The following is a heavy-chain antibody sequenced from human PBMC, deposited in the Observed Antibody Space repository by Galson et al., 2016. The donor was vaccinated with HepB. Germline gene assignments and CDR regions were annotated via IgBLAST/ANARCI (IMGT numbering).Heavy chain of an antibody. D-gene: IGHD2/OR15-2a*01. V-gene: IGHV3-23*01. J-gene: IGHJ3*01. CDR1: GFTFSSYA. CDR3: ARDKFYPNDVFDV. CDR2: VSAGDYT. Sequence: SLRLSCAASGFTFSSYAMSWVRQAPGKGLEWVSAVSAGDYTWHADSVRGRFTISRDTSKNTLYPQMNSLRAEDTALYYCARDKFYPNDVFDVWGQGTMVTVFS.